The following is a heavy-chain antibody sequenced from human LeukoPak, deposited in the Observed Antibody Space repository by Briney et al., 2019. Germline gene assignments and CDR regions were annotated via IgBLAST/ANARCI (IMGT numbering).Heavy chain of an antibody. V-gene: IGHV4-30-4*01. D-gene: IGHD1-26*01. CDR3: AKGGFYFDY. CDR1: NGSISSGDYY. J-gene: IGHJ4*02. Sequence: SQTLSLTCTVSNGSISSGDYYWSWIRQPPAKGLEWIGYIFYSGSTYYNPSLKSRVTISVDTSKNQFSLKLNSVTAADTAVYYCAKGGFYFDYWGQGTLVTVSS. CDR2: IFYSGST.